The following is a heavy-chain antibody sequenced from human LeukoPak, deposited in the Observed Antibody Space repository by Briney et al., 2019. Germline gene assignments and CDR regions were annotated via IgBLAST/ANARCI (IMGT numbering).Heavy chain of an antibody. V-gene: IGHV3-66*01. Sequence: GGSLRLSCAASGFTFSSYAMSWVRQAPGKGLEWVSVIYSGGSTYYADSVKGRFTISRDNSKNTLYLQMNSLRAEDTAVYYCARDSGSSGYFLDYWGQGTLVTVSS. D-gene: IGHD3-22*01. CDR3: ARDSGSSGYFLDY. CDR2: IYSGGST. J-gene: IGHJ4*02. CDR1: GFTFSSYA.